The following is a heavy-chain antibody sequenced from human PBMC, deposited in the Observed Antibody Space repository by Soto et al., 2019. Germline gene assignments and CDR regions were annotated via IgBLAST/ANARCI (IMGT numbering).Heavy chain of an antibody. CDR1: GFTFSSYA. CDR3: AKDTIFGAEYYYYGMDV. D-gene: IGHD3-3*01. Sequence: GGSLRLSCAASGFTFSSYAMSWVRQAPGKGLEWVSAISGSGGSTYYADSVKGRFTISRDNSKNTLYLQMSSLRAEDTAVYYCAKDTIFGAEYYYYGMDVWGQGTTVTVSS. CDR2: ISGSGGST. V-gene: IGHV3-23*01. J-gene: IGHJ6*02.